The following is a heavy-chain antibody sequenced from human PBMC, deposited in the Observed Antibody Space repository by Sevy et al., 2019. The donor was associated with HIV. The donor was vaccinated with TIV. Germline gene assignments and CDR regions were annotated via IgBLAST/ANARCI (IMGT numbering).Heavy chain of an antibody. J-gene: IGHJ6*02. CDR3: ARGLAALPGYYYGMDV. CDR2: ISDSSTTI. V-gene: IGHV3-48*01. CDR1: GFTFSSYS. Sequence: GGSLRLSCAASGFTFSSYSMNWVRQAPGKGLEWVSYISDSSTTIYYADSVKGRFTISRDNAKNSLYLQMNSLRAEDTAVYCCARGLAALPGYYYGMDVWGQGTTVTVSS. D-gene: IGHD6-6*01.